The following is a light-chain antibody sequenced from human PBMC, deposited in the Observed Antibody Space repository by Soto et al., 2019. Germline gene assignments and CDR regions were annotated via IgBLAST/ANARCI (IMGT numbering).Light chain of an antibody. CDR2: GAS. CDR3: QQYNNWPPRYT. Sequence: EIVMTQSPATLSVSPGERVTLSCRASQSVGSNLAWYLQKRGQAPRLLIYGASTRATGISARFSGSGSGTEFTLSISSLPSEDFAVYYCQQYNNWPPRYTFGQGTKLEIK. CDR1: QSVGSN. J-gene: IGKJ2*01. V-gene: IGKV3-15*01.